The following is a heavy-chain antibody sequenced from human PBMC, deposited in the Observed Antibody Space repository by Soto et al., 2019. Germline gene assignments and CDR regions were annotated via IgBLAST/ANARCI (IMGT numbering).Heavy chain of an antibody. D-gene: IGHD3-10*01. CDR3: AKGRYMVRGVMSYAFDI. CDR2: ISGSGGST. J-gene: IGHJ3*02. Sequence: EVQLLESGGGLVQPGGSLRLSCAASGFTFSSYAMSWVRQAPGKGLEWVSAISGSGGSTYYADSVKGRFTISRDNSKNPLYLQMNSLRAEDTAVYYCAKGRYMVRGVMSYAFDIWGQGTMVTVSS. CDR1: GFTFSSYA. V-gene: IGHV3-23*01.